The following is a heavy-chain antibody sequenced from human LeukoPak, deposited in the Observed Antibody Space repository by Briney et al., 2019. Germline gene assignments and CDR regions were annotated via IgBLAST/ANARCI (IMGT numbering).Heavy chain of an antibody. J-gene: IGHJ4*02. V-gene: IGHV3-66*01. Sequence: GGSLRLSCAASGFTVSTYYVSWVRQAPGKGPEWASVIYSGGNTYYADFVKARFTISRDNSKNTVYLQMNSLRAEDTAVYYCARDGTRGDFDYWGQGTLVTVSS. CDR3: ARDGTRGDFDY. CDR2: IYSGGNT. D-gene: IGHD7-27*01. CDR1: GFTVSTYY.